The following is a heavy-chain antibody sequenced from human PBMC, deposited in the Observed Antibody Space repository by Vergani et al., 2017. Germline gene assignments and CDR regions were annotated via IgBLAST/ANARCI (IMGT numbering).Heavy chain of an antibody. CDR3: ASELWYYDSSGYYWITFDP. V-gene: IGHV3-74*01. Sequence: EVQLVESGGGLVQPGGSLRLSCAASGFTFSSYWMHWVRQAPGKGLVWVSRINSDGSSTSYADSVKGRFTISRDNAKNTLYLQRNSLRAEDTAVYYCASELWYYDSSGYYWITFDPWGQGTLVTVSS. D-gene: IGHD3-22*01. J-gene: IGHJ5*02. CDR2: INSDGSST. CDR1: GFTFSSYW.